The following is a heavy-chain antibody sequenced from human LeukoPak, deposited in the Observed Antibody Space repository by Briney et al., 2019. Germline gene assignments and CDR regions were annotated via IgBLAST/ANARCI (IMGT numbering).Heavy chain of an antibody. D-gene: IGHD3-16*02. Sequence: GASVKVSCKASGGTFSSYAISWVRQAPGQGLEWMGGFDAEDGETIYAQKFQGRVTMTEDTSTDTAYMELSSLRSEDTAVYYCATHRIVNYYYYGMDVWGQGTTVTVSS. J-gene: IGHJ6*02. CDR2: FDAEDGET. V-gene: IGHV1-24*01. CDR3: ATHRIVNYYYYGMDV. CDR1: GGTFSSYA.